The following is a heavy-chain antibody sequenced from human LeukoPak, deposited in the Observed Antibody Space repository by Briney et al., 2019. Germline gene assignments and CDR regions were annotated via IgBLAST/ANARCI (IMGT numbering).Heavy chain of an antibody. D-gene: IGHD3-3*01. Sequence: GRSLRLSCAASGLTFSSYGMHWVRQAPGKGMEWVAVISYDGSNKYYADSVKGRFTISRDNSKNPLYLQMNSLRAEDTAVYYCAKARSGGYNWFDPWGQGTLVTVSS. CDR3: AKARSGGYNWFDP. V-gene: IGHV3-30*18. CDR2: ISYDGSNK. J-gene: IGHJ5*02. CDR1: GLTFSSYG.